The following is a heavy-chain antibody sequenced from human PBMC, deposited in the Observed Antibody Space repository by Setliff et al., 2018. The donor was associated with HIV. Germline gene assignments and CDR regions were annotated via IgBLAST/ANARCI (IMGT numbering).Heavy chain of an antibody. CDR2: ISTSGST. Sequence: TLSLTCTVSGGSISSGDYYWSWIRQPAGKGLEWIGHISTSGSTNYNPSLKSRVTISVDTSNNQFSPNLSSVTAADTAVYYCARDDRCSGGSCYSYWGQGSLVTVSS. CDR3: ARDDRCSGGSCYSY. D-gene: IGHD2-15*01. V-gene: IGHV4-61*09. CDR1: GGSISSGDYY. J-gene: IGHJ4*02.